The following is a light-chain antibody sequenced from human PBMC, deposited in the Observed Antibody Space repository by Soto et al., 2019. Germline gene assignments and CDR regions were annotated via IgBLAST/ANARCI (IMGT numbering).Light chain of an antibody. CDR1: QSISGW. CDR3: QQYYNYPWT. Sequence: DIQMTQSPSTLSASVGDRVTITCRASQSISGWLAWYLQKPGKAPKLLISKASSLESGVASRFSGSGSGTEFTLTISNLQPEDLGIFHCQQYYNYPWTFGQGTKV. J-gene: IGKJ1*01. CDR2: KAS. V-gene: IGKV1-5*03.